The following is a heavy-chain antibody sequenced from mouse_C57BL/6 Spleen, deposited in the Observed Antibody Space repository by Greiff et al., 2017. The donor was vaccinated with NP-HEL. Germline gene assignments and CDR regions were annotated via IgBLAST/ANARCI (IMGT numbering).Heavy chain of an antibody. CDR3: ARPDGPGAMDY. CDR2: IYPRSGNT. D-gene: IGHD2-3*01. V-gene: IGHV1-81*01. J-gene: IGHJ4*01. Sequence: VQLQQSGAELARPGASVKLSCKASGYTFTSYGISWVKQRTGQGLEWIGEIYPRSGNTYYNEKFKGKATLTADKSSSTAYMELRSLTAEDSAVYFCARPDGPGAMDYWGQGTSVTVSS. CDR1: GYTFTSYG.